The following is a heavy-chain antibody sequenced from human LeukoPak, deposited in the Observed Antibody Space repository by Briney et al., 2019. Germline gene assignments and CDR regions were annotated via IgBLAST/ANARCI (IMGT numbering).Heavy chain of an antibody. CDR2: IYHSGST. D-gene: IGHD3-10*01. J-gene: IGHJ5*02. V-gene: IGHV4-30-2*01. CDR1: GGSISSGGYS. CDR3: AGGGGAMVRGVIDWFDP. Sequence: SETLSLTCAVSGGSISSGGYSWSWIRQPPGKGLEWIGYIYHSGSTYYNPSLKSRVTISVDRSKNQFSLKLSSVTAADTAVYYCAGGGGAMVRGVIDWFDPWGQGTLVTVSS.